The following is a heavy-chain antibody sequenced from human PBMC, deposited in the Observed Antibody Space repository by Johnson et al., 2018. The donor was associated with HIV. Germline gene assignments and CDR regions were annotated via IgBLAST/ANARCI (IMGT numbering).Heavy chain of an antibody. Sequence: VQLVESGGGLVQPGGSLRLSCAASGFTFDDNTMHWVRQAPGKGLEWVSLISWDGGSTYYADSVKGRFTISRDNSKNSLYLQMNSLRPEDTAVYYCVRGGQWGATDAFDVWGQGTMVTVSS. J-gene: IGHJ3*01. V-gene: IGHV3-43*01. CDR1: GFTFDDNT. D-gene: IGHD6-19*01. CDR2: ISWDGGST. CDR3: VRGGQWGATDAFDV.